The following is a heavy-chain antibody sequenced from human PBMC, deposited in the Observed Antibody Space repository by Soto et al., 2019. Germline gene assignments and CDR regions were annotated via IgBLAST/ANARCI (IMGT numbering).Heavy chain of an antibody. CDR2: IWYDGSKK. V-gene: IGHV3-33*01. CDR1: GFTFSSNG. J-gene: IGHJ4*02. D-gene: IGHD6-13*01. CDR3: ARLLSWKFDY. Sequence: QVQLVESGGGVVQPGRSLRLSCAASGFTFSSNGMHWVRQAPGKGLEWVAVIWYDGSKKYYADSVKGRFTISRDNSKNTLYLQMNSLRAEDTAAYYCARLLSWKFDYWGQGTLVTVSS.